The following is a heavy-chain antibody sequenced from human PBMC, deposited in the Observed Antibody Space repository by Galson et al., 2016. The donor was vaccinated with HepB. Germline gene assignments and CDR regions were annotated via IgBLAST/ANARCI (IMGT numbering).Heavy chain of an antibody. CDR1: GFSFSSYA. J-gene: IGHJ5*02. D-gene: IGHD6-13*01. V-gene: IGHV3-23*01. CDR3: AKVAAAGRLPINWFDP. Sequence: SLRLSCAASGFSFSSYAMTWVRQAPGKGLEWVSSISGSGSSAYYTDSVKGRFTISRDNSKNTLYLQMNSLRAEDTAVYYCAKVAAAGRLPINWFDPWGRGTLVTVSS. CDR2: ISGSGSSA.